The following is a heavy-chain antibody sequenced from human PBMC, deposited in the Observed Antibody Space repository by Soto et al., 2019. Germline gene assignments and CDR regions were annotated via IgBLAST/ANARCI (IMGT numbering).Heavy chain of an antibody. CDR3: AKRSPYSSGWYSPIFDY. J-gene: IGHJ4*02. CDR1: GFSFSDYA. CDR2: ISGSGGST. V-gene: IGHV3-23*01. Sequence: GGSLRLSCAASGFSFSDYAMSWVRQAPGKGLEWVSVISGSGGSTHYADSVRGRFTVSRDNSKNSLSLRMNSLRDEDTAVYFCAKRSPYSSGWYSPIFDYWGQGALVTVSS. D-gene: IGHD6-13*01.